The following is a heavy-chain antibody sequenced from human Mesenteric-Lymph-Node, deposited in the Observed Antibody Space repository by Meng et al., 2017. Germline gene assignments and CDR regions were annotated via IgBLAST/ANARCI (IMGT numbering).Heavy chain of an antibody. Sequence: GESLKISCAAPGFTFSSYWMHWVRQAPGKGLVWVSRINSDGSSTSYADSVKGRFTISRDNAKNTLYLQMNSLRAEDTAVYYCARDRGYYDSSGYYYHYYYGMDVWGQGTTVTVSS. D-gene: IGHD3-22*01. J-gene: IGHJ6*02. CDR2: INSDGSST. CDR3: ARDRGYYDSSGYYYHYYYGMDV. V-gene: IGHV3-74*01. CDR1: GFTFSSYW.